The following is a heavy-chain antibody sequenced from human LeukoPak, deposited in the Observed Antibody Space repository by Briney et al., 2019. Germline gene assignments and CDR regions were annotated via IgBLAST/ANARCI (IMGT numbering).Heavy chain of an antibody. V-gene: IGHV3-7*01. D-gene: IGHD6-6*01. J-gene: IGHJ2*01. CDR2: IKQDGSEK. Sequence: GGSLRLSCAASGFTFRSYWTSWVRQAPGKGLEWVANIKQDGSEKYYVDSVKGRFTISRDNAKNSLYLQMNSLRAEDTAVYYCARAGRYSSSSGYWYFDLWGRGTLVTVSS. CDR3: ARAGRYSSSSGYWYFDL. CDR1: GFTFRSYW.